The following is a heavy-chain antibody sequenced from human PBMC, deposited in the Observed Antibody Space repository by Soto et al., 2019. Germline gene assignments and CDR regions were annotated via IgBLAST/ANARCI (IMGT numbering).Heavy chain of an antibody. V-gene: IGHV3-53*01. J-gene: IGHJ6*02. D-gene: IGHD4-17*01. CDR2: IYSSGST. CDR1: GFTVSSNN. Sequence: EVQLVQSGGGLIQPGGSLRLSCAASGFTVSSNNMNWVRQAPGKGLEWVSVIYSSGSTSYADSVKGRFTISRDNSKNTLSLEMNNLRAEDTAVYFCAREDYGGTLYLYHGMDVWGQGTTVTVSS. CDR3: AREDYGGTLYLYHGMDV.